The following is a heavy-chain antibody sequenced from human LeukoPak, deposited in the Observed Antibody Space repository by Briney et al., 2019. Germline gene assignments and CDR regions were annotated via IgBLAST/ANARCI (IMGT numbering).Heavy chain of an antibody. CDR2: TYYRSKWYN. V-gene: IGHV6-1*01. Sequence: SQTLSLTCAISGDSVSSNSAAWNWIRQSPSRGLEWLGRTYYRSKWYNDYAVSVKSRITINPDTSKNQFSLQLNSVTPEDTAVFYCPRSGETYYFVPGSYFPEKWFAPWAREPWSPSPQ. CDR1: GDSVSSNSAA. J-gene: IGHJ5*02. CDR3: PRSGETYYFVPGSYFPEKWFAP. D-gene: IGHD3-10*01.